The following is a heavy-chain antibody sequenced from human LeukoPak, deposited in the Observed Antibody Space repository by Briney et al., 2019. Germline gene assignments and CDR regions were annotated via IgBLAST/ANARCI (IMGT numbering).Heavy chain of an antibody. CDR1: GFTFSSYA. CDR2: ISYDGSNK. D-gene: IGHD3-10*01. J-gene: IGHJ4*02. Sequence: QLRGSLRLSCAASGFTFSSYAMHWVRQAPGKGLEWVAVISYDGSNKYYADSVKGRFTISRDNSKNTLYLQMNSLRAEDTAVYYCARVAEPWFGELWNFDYWGQGTLVTVSS. V-gene: IGHV3-30-3*01. CDR3: ARVAEPWFGELWNFDY.